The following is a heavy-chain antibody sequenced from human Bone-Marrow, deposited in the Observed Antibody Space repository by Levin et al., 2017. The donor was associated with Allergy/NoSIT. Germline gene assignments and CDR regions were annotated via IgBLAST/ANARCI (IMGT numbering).Heavy chain of an antibody. D-gene: IGHD3-16*01. V-gene: IGHV5-51*01. CDR1: XXXXSXYX. Sequence: GESLKISCQGSXXXXSXYXIXXXXXXXXKGLEWMGSIYPGDSDTIYSPSFQGQVIISADKSISTAYLQWSRLQAKDTAIYDCARRMGTITFGSGFWFDPWGQGTLVSVSS. J-gene: IGHJ5*02. CDR3: ARRMGTITFGSGFWFDP. CDR2: IYPGDSDT.